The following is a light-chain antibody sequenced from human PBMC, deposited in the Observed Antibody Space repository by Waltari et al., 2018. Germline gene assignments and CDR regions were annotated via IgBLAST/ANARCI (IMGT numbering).Light chain of an antibody. CDR1: SSNIGSNT. CDR3: AAWDDSLNGVV. J-gene: IGLJ2*01. CDR2: SNN. V-gene: IGLV1-44*01. Sequence: QSVLTQPPSASGTPGQRVTISCSGSSSNIGSNTVTWYQQLPEPAPKLLIYSNNQRPSGVPDRFSGSKSGTSASLAISGLQSEDEADYYCAAWDDSLNGVVFGGGTKLTVL.